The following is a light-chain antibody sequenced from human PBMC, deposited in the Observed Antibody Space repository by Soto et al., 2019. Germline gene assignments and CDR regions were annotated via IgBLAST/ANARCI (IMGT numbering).Light chain of an antibody. Sequence: QSALTQPPSASWSPGQSVTISCTGTSSDVGGYNYVSWYQQHPGKAPKLMIYEVSKRPSGVPDRFSGSKSGNTASLNVSGLQAEDEADYYCSLYAGSNNLVFGGGTKLTV. CDR1: SSDVGGYNY. CDR2: EVS. V-gene: IGLV2-8*01. J-gene: IGLJ2*01. CDR3: SLYAGSNNLV.